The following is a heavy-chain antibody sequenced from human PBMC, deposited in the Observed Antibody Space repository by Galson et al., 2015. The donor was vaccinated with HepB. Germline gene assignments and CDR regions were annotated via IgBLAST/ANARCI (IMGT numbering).Heavy chain of an antibody. D-gene: IGHD4/OR15-4a*01. CDR1: GYTFTSYG. CDR3: ARDKPLWGYAVPHYFDY. V-gene: IGHV1-18*04. CDR2: ISAYNGNT. Sequence: SVKVSCKASGYTFTSYGISWVRQAPGQGLEWMGWISAYNGNTNYAQKLQGRVTMTTDTSTSTAYMELRSLRSDDTAVYYCARDKPLWGYAVPHYFDYWGQGTLVTVSS. J-gene: IGHJ4*02.